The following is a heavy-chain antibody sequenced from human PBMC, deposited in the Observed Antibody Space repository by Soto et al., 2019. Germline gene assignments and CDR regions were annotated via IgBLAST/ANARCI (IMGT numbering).Heavy chain of an antibody. Sequence: PGESLKISCKASGFSINIYWIAWVHQMLGNCLEWMGAIFPGDSDTKYSPSFVAHVTISADRSTSPSFVQVDTLWTTDYAIDFSARQGPPFCGSGYYYARAVWGPGAT. CDR2: IFPGDSDT. CDR1: GFSINIYW. J-gene: IGHJ6*02. V-gene: IGHV5-51*07. CDR3: ARQGPPFCGSGYYYARAV. D-gene: IGHD3-16*01.